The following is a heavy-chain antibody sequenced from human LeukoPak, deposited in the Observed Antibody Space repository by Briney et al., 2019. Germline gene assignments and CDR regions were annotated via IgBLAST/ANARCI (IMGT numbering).Heavy chain of an antibody. D-gene: IGHD3-10*01. CDR1: GGSISSSSYY. V-gene: IGHV4-39*01. J-gene: IGHJ5*02. CDR3: ARHRDYYGSGSYLNWFDP. Sequence: SETLSLTCTVSGGSISSSSYYWGWIHQPPGKGLEWIGSIYYSGSTYYNPSLKSRVTISVDTSKNQFSLKLSSVTAADTAVYYCARHRDYYGSGSYLNWFDPWGQGTLVTVSS. CDR2: IYYSGST.